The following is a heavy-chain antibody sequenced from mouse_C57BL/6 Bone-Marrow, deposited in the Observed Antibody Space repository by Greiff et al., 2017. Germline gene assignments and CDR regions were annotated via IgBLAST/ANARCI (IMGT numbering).Heavy chain of an antibody. CDR1: GFNIKDDY. V-gene: IGHV14-4*01. CDR2: IDPENGDT. D-gene: IGHD6-1*01. CDR3: TSSCCFALGC. Sequence: VHVKQSGAELVRPGASVKLSCTASGFNIKDDYMHWVKQRPEQGLEWIGWIDPENGDTEYASKFKGKATITADTSSNTAYLQLSSLTSEDTAVYYCTSSCCFALGCWGQGATVTVSS. J-gene: IGHJ4*01.